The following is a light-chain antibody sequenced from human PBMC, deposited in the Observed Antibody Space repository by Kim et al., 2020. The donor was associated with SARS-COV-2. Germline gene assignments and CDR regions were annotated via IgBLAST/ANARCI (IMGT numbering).Light chain of an antibody. CDR2: GAS. V-gene: IGKV1-33*01. J-gene: IGKJ2*01. Sequence: DVQMTQSPSSLSASVGDRVTITCQASQDISNYLNWYQQKPGKAPNLLIYGASNLETGVPSRFSGSGSGTDFTFTISSLQPEAIATYYSQQYDNLLLYTFGQGTKLEI. CDR1: QDISNY. CDR3: QQYDNLLLYT.